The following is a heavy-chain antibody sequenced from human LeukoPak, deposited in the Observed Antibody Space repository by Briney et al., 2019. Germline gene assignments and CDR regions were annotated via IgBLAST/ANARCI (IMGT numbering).Heavy chain of an antibody. CDR1: GGSISSAAYY. V-gene: IGHV4-30-4*01. Sequence: PSQTLSLTCTVSGGSISSAAYYWSWIRQPPGKGLEWIGYIHYTGSTYYNPSLRSRVTISVDTSKNQFSLKLSSVTAADTAVYYCARRPQQNWFDPWGQGTLVTVSS. CDR3: ARRPQQNWFDP. D-gene: IGHD6-13*01. CDR2: IHYTGST. J-gene: IGHJ5*02.